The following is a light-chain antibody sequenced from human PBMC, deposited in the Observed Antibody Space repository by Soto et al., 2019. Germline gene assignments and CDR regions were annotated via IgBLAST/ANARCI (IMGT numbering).Light chain of an antibody. CDR1: SSNIGARYD. Sequence: QSVLTQPPSVSGSPGQRVTISCTGSSSNIGARYDVHWYQQLPGTAPKLLIFDDSIRPSGVPDRFSASTSGTSAFLAITGLQAEDEADYYCQSYDSRLSGREVFGGGTKVTVL. CDR3: QSYDSRLSGREV. CDR2: DDS. J-gene: IGLJ2*01. V-gene: IGLV1-40*01.